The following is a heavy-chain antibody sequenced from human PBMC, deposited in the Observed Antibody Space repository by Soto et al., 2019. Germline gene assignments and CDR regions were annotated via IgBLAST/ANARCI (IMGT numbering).Heavy chain of an antibody. CDR1: GGSISSYY. Sequence: SETLSLTCTVSGGSISSYYWSWIRQPPGKGLEWIGYIYYSGSTNYNPSLKSRVTISVDTSKNQFSLKLSSVTAADTAVYYCARTKTRLSGMDVWGQGTTVTVSS. CDR2: IYYSGST. CDR3: ARTKTRLSGMDV. J-gene: IGHJ6*02. D-gene: IGHD4-17*01. V-gene: IGHV4-59*01.